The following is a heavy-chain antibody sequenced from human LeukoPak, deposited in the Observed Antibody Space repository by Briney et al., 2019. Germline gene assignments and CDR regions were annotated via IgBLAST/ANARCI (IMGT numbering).Heavy chain of an antibody. V-gene: IGHV4-61*02. CDR1: GGSISSGSYY. CDR2: IYTSGST. Sequence: SETLSLTCTVSGGSISSGSYYWSWIRQPAGKGLEWIGRIYTSGSTNYNPSLKSRVTISVDTSKNQFSLKLSSVTAADTAVYYCTRISIAVAGTDYWGQGTLLTVSS. J-gene: IGHJ4*02. CDR3: TRISIAVAGTDY. D-gene: IGHD6-19*01.